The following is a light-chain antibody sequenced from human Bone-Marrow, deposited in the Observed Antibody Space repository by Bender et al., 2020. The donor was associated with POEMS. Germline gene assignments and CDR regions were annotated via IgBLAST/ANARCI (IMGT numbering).Light chain of an antibody. J-gene: IGLJ3*02. CDR1: SSDVGDYTA. Sequence: QSALTQPPSASGSPGQSVTISCTGTSSDVGDYTAVSWYQQHPGKAPKLMIYEVTKRPSGVPDRFSGSKSGNTASLVISGLQGGDEADYYCSAWDGSLSSRVFGGGTKLTVL. CDR3: SAWDGSLSSRV. CDR2: EVT. V-gene: IGLV2-8*01.